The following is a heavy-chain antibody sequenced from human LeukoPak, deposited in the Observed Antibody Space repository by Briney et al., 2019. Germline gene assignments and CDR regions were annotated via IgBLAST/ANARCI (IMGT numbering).Heavy chain of an antibody. Sequence: SETLSLTCTVSGVSMSVTNYYWGWVRQSPGRGLEWLGNIFYNGGPYYNPSFKSRVVISVDTSKNHFSLTLNAVTAADTAVYHCASYSGIYSAFEIWSQGTLVTVSS. V-gene: IGHV4-39*07. D-gene: IGHD1-26*01. J-gene: IGHJ3*02. CDR2: IFYNGGP. CDR3: ASYSGIYSAFEI. CDR1: GVSMSVTNYY.